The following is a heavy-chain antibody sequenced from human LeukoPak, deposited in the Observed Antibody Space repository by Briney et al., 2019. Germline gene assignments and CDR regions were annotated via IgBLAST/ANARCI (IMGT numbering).Heavy chain of an antibody. Sequence: SETLSLTCTVSDGSMSPYYWSWIRQSPGKGLEWIAYTFYNGNTKYNPSLWSRVTISIDTSGNQFFLNLNSVTAADTAVCYCARGGYYYLDVWGKGTTVTVSS. V-gene: IGHV4-59*01. J-gene: IGHJ6*03. CDR1: DGSMSPYY. CDR2: TFYNGNT. CDR3: ARGGYYYLDV.